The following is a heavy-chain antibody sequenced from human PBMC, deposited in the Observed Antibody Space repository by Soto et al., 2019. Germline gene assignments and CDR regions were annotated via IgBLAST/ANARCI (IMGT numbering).Heavy chain of an antibody. D-gene: IGHD2-21*02. CDR1: GGSITDYS. CDR3: ARDHLVVVTVDNWIGP. Sequence: SETLSLTCTVSGGSITDYSWVWIRQPAGKGLEWIGRIFSSGSTNYNPSLKGRITMSLDTSKNQFSLKLNSATATDTAVYFCARDHLVVVTVDNWIGPWGQ. V-gene: IGHV4-4*07. J-gene: IGHJ5*02. CDR2: IFSSGST.